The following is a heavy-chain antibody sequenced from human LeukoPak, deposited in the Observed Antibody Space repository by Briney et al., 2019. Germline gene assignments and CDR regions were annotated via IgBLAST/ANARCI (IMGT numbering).Heavy chain of an antibody. V-gene: IGHV4-39*01. CDR1: GGSVSSSSYY. CDR2: VYYSGST. D-gene: IGHD2-15*01. J-gene: IGHJ4*02. Sequence: SEALSLTCTVSGGSVSSSSYYRGWIRQPPGKGLEWIGSVYYSGSTYYNPSLKSRVTISVDTSKNQFSLKLSSVTAADTAVYYCARGYCSVGSCSAIGVFDSWGPGTLVTVSS. CDR3: ARGYCSVGSCSAIGVFDS.